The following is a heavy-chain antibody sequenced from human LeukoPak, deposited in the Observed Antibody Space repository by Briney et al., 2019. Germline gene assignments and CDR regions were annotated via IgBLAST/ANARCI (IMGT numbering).Heavy chain of an antibody. J-gene: IGHJ4*02. V-gene: IGHV1-24*01. Sequence: ASVKVSCKVSGYTLTELSMHWVRQAPGKGLEWMGGFDPEDGGTIYAQKFQGRVTMTEDTSTDTAYMELSSLRSENTAVYYCATEMTTVNTTVDYWGQGTLVTVSS. CDR3: ATEMTTVNTTVDY. D-gene: IGHD4-17*01. CDR1: GYTLTELS. CDR2: FDPEDGGT.